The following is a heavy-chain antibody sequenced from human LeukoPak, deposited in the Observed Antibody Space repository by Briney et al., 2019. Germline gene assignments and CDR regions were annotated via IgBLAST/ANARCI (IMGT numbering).Heavy chain of an antibody. V-gene: IGHV1-18*01. D-gene: IGHD6-19*01. CDR1: GYTFISYG. CDR2: ISGYNGNT. J-gene: IGHJ5*02. CDR3: ARGNVSSGSNWFDP. Sequence: ASVKVSCKASGYTFISYGITWVRQAPGQGLEWMGWISGYNGNTNYAQKLQGRVTMTTDTSTSTAYMELRSLRSDDTAVYYCARGNVSSGSNWFDPWGQGTLVTVSS.